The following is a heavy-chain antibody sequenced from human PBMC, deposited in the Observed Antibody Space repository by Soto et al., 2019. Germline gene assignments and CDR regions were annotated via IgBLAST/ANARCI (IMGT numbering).Heavy chain of an antibody. CDR3: VKYLTTVVTG. Sequence: GGSLRLSCAGSGFTFRSHAMSWVRQAPGKGLEWVSAISSGGGYKHYVDSVEGRFTVSRDDSKTTLYLQMNSLRAEDTAVYYCVKYLTTVVTGWGQGSMVTVYS. V-gene: IGHV3-23*01. CDR2: ISSGGGYK. D-gene: IGHD4-4*01. CDR1: GFTFRSHA. J-gene: IGHJ4*02.